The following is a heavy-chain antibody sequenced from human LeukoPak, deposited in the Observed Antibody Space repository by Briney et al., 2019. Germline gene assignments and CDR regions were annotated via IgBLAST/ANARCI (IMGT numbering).Heavy chain of an antibody. CDR3: ARGEMATTDNYYYYGMDV. V-gene: IGHV1-69*04. CDR1: GGTFSSYA. J-gene: IGHJ6*02. Sequence: SVKVSCKASGGTFSSYAISWVRQAPGQGLEWMGRIIPIFGIANYAQKFQGRVTITADKSTSTAYMELSSLRSEDMAVYYCARGEMATTDNYYYYGMDVWGQGTTVTVSS. CDR2: IIPIFGIA. D-gene: IGHD5-24*01.